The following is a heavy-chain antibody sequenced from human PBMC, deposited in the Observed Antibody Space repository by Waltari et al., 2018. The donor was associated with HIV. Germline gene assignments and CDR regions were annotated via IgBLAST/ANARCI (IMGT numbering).Heavy chain of an antibody. J-gene: IGHJ6*02. D-gene: IGHD3-3*01. CDR3: ARGGDFWSGFPV. V-gene: IGHV4-30-4*01. CDR1: GGSISSGTYF. CDR2: IYHSGDS. Sequence: QVRLQESCPGLVKPSQTLSPTCPVSGGSISSGTYFWSWIRQPPGNGLEWIGYIYHSGDSYYNPSLKSRVTISMDTSKKQFSLRLSSVTAADTAVYYCARGGDFWSGFPVWGQGTTVTISS.